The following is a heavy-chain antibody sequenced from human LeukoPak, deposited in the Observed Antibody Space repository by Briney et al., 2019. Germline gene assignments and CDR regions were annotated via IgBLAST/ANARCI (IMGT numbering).Heavy chain of an antibody. V-gene: IGHV1-2*02. CDR3: ARDRSENWGNNWFDP. CDR2: INPNSGGT. CDR1: GYSFTGYY. D-gene: IGHD7-27*01. J-gene: IGHJ5*02. Sequence: ASVKVSCKASGYSFTGYYMHWVRQAPGQGLEWMGWINPNSGGTNYAQKFQGRVTMTRDTSISTAYMELSRLRSDDTAVYYCARDRSENWGNNWFDPWGQGTLVTVSS.